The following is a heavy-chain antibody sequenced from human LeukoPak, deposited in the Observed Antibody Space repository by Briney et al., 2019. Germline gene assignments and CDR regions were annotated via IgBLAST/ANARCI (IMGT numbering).Heavy chain of an antibody. J-gene: IGHJ4*02. V-gene: IGHV4-39*07. CDR3: AAYYNWNYEGLFDQKDY. CDR2: IYYSGST. CDR1: GGSISSSSYY. Sequence: SETLSLTCTVSGGSISSSSYYWGWIRQPPGKGLEWIGSIYYSGSTYYNPSLKSRVTISVDTPKNQFSLKLSSVTAADTAVYYCAAYYNWNYEGLFDQKDYWGQGTLVTVSP. D-gene: IGHD1-7*01.